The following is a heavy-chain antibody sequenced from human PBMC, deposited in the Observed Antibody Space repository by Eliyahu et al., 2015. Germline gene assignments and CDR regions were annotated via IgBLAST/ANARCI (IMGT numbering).Heavy chain of an antibody. V-gene: IGHV3-9*01. Sequence: EVQLVESGGGLVQPGRSXRXSCAASGFTXXXYAMHXVRXAPGKGLEWVSGISWNSGSIGYADSVKGRFTISRDNAKNSLYLQMNSLRAEDTALYYCAKATSYDSSGSFDYWGQGTLVTVSS. J-gene: IGHJ4*02. CDR1: GFTXXXYA. CDR3: AKATSYDSSGSFDY. D-gene: IGHD3-22*01. CDR2: ISWNSGSI.